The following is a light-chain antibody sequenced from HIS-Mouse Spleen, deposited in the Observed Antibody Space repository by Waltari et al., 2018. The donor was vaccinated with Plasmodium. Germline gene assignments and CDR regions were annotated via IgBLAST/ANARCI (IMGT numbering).Light chain of an antibody. CDR2: EDS. Sequence: SYELTQPPSVSVSPGQTARITCSGDALPKKYAYWYQRKSGQAPVMVINEDSKRPSGIPERFSGSSSGKMATLTISGAQVEDEADYYCYSTDSSGNHRVFGGGTKLTVL. J-gene: IGLJ3*02. V-gene: IGLV3-10*01. CDR3: YSTDSSGNHRV. CDR1: ALPKKY.